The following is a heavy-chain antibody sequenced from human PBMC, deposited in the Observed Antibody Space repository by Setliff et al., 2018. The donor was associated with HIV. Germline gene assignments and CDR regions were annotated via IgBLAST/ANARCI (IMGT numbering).Heavy chain of an antibody. CDR3: ARDADN. Sequence: SETLSLTCTVSGGSISSGDYYWSWIRQPPGKGLEWIGYIYYSGSTYYNPSLKSRVSMSIDRSENQFFLNLTSVTAADAAVYYCARDADNWGQGTLVTVSS. J-gene: IGHJ4*02. V-gene: IGHV4-30-4*08. CDR1: GGSISSGDYY. CDR2: IYYSGST.